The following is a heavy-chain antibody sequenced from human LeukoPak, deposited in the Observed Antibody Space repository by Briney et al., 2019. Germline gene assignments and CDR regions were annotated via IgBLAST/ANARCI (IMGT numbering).Heavy chain of an antibody. CDR3: ARFRHYYDSSGYLDAFDI. Sequence: GESLKISCKGSGYSFTSYWIAWVRQMPGKGLEWMGIIYPGDSSKAYSPSLEGQVTISVDKSINTAYLQWSSLKASDTAMYYCARFRHYYDSSGYLDAFDIWGQGTMVTVSS. D-gene: IGHD3-22*01. V-gene: IGHV5-51*01. CDR1: GYSFTSYW. CDR2: IYPGDSSK. J-gene: IGHJ3*02.